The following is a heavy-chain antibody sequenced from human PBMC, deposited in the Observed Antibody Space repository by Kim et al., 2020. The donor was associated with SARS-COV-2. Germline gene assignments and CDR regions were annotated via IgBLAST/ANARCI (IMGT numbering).Heavy chain of an antibody. CDR2: IYYSGST. V-gene: IGHV4-61*01. CDR3: ARLGSYDAFDI. Sequence: SETLSLTCTVSGGSVSSGSYYWSWIRQPPGKGLEWIGYIYYSGSTNYNPSLKSRVTISVDTSKNQFSLKLSSVTAADTAVYYCARLGSYDAFDIWGQGTMVTVSS. CDR1: GGSVSSGSYY. D-gene: IGHD1-26*01. J-gene: IGHJ3*02.